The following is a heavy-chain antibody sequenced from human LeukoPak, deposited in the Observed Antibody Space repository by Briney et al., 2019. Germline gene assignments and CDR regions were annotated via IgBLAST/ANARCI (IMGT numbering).Heavy chain of an antibody. V-gene: IGHV3-7*03. Sequence: GGSLRLSCADSGFTFSGYWMNWVRQVPGKGLEWVANIKQDGSEKYYVDSVKGRFTISRDNAKNSLYLQMNSLRAEDTAVYYCARAYYDSSGSNYDYWGQGTLVTVSS. CDR1: GFTFSGYW. D-gene: IGHD3-22*01. J-gene: IGHJ4*02. CDR2: IKQDGSEK. CDR3: ARAYYDSSGSNYDY.